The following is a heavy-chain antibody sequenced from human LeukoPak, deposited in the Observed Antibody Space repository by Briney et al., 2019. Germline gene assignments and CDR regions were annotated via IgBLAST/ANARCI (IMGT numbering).Heavy chain of an antibody. Sequence: QSGGSLRLSCAASGFTFSSYAMSWVRQAPGKGLEWVSAISGSGGSTYYADSVKGRFTISRDNSKNTLYLQMNSLRAEDTAVYYCAKVTSVGVAGPGDYWGQGTLVTVSS. CDR1: GFTFSSYA. CDR2: ISGSGGST. CDR3: AKVTSVGVAGPGDY. V-gene: IGHV3-23*01. J-gene: IGHJ4*02. D-gene: IGHD6-19*01.